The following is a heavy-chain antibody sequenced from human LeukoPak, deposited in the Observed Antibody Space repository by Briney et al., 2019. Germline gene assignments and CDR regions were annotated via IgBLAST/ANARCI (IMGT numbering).Heavy chain of an antibody. J-gene: IGHJ4*02. V-gene: IGHV3-11*01. Sequence: GGSLRLSCAASGFTFGDYYMSWIRQAPGKGLEWVSYISSSGSTIYYADSVKGRFTISRDNAKNSLYLQMNSLRAEDTAVYYCARSLKYSSTRRTPFDYWGQGTLVTVSS. CDR3: ARSLKYSSTRRTPFDY. CDR2: ISSSGSTI. D-gene: IGHD6-13*01. CDR1: GFTFGDYY.